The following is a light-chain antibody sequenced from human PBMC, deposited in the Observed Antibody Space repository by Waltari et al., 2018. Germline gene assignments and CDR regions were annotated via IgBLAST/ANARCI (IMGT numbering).Light chain of an antibody. J-gene: IGKJ4*01. V-gene: IGKV1-9*01. Sequence: IQLTQSPSSLSASVGDRVTITCRASQGINNYLAWYQQKPGEAPKPLIYFASTLERGVPSRFSGSGSGTDFTLTISSLQPEDFATDYCQHLNGYPITFGGGTKVEIK. CDR1: QGINNY. CDR3: QHLNGYPIT. CDR2: FAS.